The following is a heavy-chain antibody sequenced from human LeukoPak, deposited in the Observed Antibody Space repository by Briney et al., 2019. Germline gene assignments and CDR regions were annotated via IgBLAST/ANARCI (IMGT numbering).Heavy chain of an antibody. CDR2: IYSGGST. CDR1: GFTVNSNY. V-gene: IGHV3-53*01. D-gene: IGHD5-24*01. J-gene: IGHJ4*02. Sequence: GGSLRLSCAASGFTVNSNYMSWVRQAPGKGLEWVSVIYSGGSTYYADSVKGRFTISRDNSKNTLYLQMNSLRAEDTAVYYCADGYNYAPPLLWGQGTLVTVSS. CDR3: ADGYNYAPPLL.